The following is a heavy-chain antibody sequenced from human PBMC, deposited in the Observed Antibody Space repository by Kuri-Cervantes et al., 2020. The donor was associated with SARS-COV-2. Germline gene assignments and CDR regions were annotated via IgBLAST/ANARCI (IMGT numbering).Heavy chain of an antibody. CDR3: ARARLGDWYFDL. CDR2: IYSGGTT. CDR1: GFTVTSDY. Sequence: GEPLKISCAASGFTVTSDYMTWVRQAPGKGLEWVSIIYSGGTTYYGDSVKGRFTMSRDTSKSTVYLQMDSLRVDDTAVYYCARARLGDWYFDLWGRGTMVTVSS. D-gene: IGHD3-16*01. V-gene: IGHV3-66*01. J-gene: IGHJ2*01.